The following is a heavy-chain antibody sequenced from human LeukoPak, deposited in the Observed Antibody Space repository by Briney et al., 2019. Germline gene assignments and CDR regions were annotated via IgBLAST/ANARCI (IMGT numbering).Heavy chain of an antibody. CDR3: ARDWNGDYCFGD. CDR1: GFTVSSNY. CDR2: ISSSGNT. V-gene: IGHV3-66*03. Sequence: GGSLRLSCAASGFTVSSNYMSWVRQAPGKGLEWVSVISSSGNTYYADSVKGRFTISRDNSKNTLYLQMNNLRADDTAVYHCARDWNGDYCFGDWGQGTLVTVSP. J-gene: IGHJ1*01. D-gene: IGHD4-17*01.